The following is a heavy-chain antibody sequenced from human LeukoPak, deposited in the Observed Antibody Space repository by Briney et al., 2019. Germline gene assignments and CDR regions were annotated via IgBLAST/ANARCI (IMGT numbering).Heavy chain of an antibody. CDR2: INPNCGGT. D-gene: IGHD6-13*01. CDR1: GYTFTGYY. Sequence: ASVKVSCKASGYTFTGYYMHWVRQAPGQGLEWMGWINPNCGGTNYAQKFQGRVTMTRDTSISTAYMELSRLRSDDTAVYYCARDNSSSWYSTEYYYYYMDVWGKGTTVTVSS. CDR3: ARDNSSSWYSTEYYYYYMDV. V-gene: IGHV1-2*02. J-gene: IGHJ6*03.